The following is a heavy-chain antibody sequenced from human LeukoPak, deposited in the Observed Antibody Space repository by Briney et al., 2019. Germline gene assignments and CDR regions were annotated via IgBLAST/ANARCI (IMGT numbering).Heavy chain of an antibody. D-gene: IGHD3-22*01. V-gene: IGHV3-23*01. CDR2: IIGSGGST. CDR3: AKGTYYYDSSGYYGGYYIDY. CDR1: GFTFTTYD. J-gene: IGHJ4*02. Sequence: GGSLRLSCAASGFTFTTYDMSWVRQAPGKGLEWVSTIIGSGGSTYYADSVKGRFTISRDNSKNTLYLQMNNLRAEDTAVYYCAKGTYYYDSSGYYGGYYIDYWGQGTLVTVSS.